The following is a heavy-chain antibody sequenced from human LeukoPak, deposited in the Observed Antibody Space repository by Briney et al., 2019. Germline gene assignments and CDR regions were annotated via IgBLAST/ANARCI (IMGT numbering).Heavy chain of an antibody. CDR2: ITAYNDNT. CDR3: ARDTGY. J-gene: IGHJ4*02. CDR1: GYTFTSYG. V-gene: IGHV1-18*01. D-gene: IGHD4-17*01. Sequence: ASVKVSCKASGYTFTSYGISWVRQAPGQGLEWMGWITAYNDNTYYAQKLQGRVTITADESTSTAYMELSSLRSEDTAVYYCARDTGYWGQGTLVTVSS.